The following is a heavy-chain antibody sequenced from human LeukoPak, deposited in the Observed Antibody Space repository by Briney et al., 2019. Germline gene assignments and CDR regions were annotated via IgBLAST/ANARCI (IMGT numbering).Heavy chain of an antibody. J-gene: IGHJ5*02. CDR1: GYTFTSYG. D-gene: IGHD3-10*01. Sequence: ASVKVSFKASGYTFTSYGISWVRQAPGQGLEWMGWISAYNGNTNYAQKLQGRVTMTTDTSTSTAYMELRSLRSDDTAVYYCARIPAAFGELFQTGHHNWFDPWGQGTLVTVPS. CDR3: ARIPAAFGELFQTGHHNWFDP. CDR2: ISAYNGNT. V-gene: IGHV1-18*01.